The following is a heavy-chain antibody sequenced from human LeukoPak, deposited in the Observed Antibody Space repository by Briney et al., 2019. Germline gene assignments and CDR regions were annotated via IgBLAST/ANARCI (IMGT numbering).Heavy chain of an antibody. CDR1: GDSISSEY. J-gene: IGHJ4*02. Sequence: SETLSLTCNVSGDSISSEYWSWIRQPPGKSLEWVGYIYTGGITNYNPSLKSRVTISVDTSKNQFSLRLTSVTAADTAMYYCARGSPFDYWGQGTLVAVSS. CDR3: ARGSPFDY. V-gene: IGHV4-4*09. CDR2: IYTGGIT. D-gene: IGHD3-10*01.